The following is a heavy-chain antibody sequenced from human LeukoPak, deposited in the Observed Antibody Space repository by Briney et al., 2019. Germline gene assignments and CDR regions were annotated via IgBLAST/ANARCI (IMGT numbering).Heavy chain of an antibody. CDR3: ARGKGGPFKY. CDR2: LSFDETYK. CDR1: GFTFRRYA. D-gene: IGHD2-15*01. V-gene: IGHV3-30*01. Sequence: PGGSLRLSCAASGFTFRRYAMHWVRQAPGKGLEWVAALSFDETYKFYADSVKGRFIISRYNSNNTLSLEMNSLRTEDTAVYFCARGKGGPFKYWGQGTLVTVSS. J-gene: IGHJ4*02.